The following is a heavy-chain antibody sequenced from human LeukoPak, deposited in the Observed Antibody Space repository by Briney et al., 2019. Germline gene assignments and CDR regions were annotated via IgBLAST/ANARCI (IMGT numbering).Heavy chain of an antibody. J-gene: IGHJ5*02. V-gene: IGHV4-61*02. CDR1: GGSISSGSYY. Sequence: SETLSLTCTVSGGSISSGSYYWSWIRQPAGKGLEWIGRIYTSGSTNYNPSLKSRVTISVDTSKNQFSLKLSSVTAADTAVCSCARDRGTTDFRSGVNWFDPWGQGTLVTVSS. D-gene: IGHD3-10*01. CDR3: ARDRGTTDFRSGVNWFDP. CDR2: IYTSGST.